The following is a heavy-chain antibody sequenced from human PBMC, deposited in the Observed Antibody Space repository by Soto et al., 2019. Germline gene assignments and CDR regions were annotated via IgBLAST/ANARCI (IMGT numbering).Heavy chain of an antibody. D-gene: IGHD3-22*01. CDR1: GYTFTGYY. V-gene: IGHV1-2*04. CDR3: ARAYIHPDYYDSSGYYYRNWFDP. J-gene: IGHJ5*02. Sequence: ASVKVSCKASGYTFTGYYMHWVRQAPGQGLEWMGLINPNSGGTNYAQKFQGWVTMTRDTSISTAYMELSRLRSDDTAVYYCARAYIHPDYYDSSGYYYRNWFDPWGQGTLVTVSS. CDR2: INPNSGGT.